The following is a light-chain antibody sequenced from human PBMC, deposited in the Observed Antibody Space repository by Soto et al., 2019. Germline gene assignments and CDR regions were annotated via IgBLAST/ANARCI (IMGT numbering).Light chain of an antibody. CDR2: DAY. CDR3: EQFNSYPLS. CDR1: QGTRSA. Sequence: EARVTITFRPCQGTRSASAWYQQKPGNAPKLLIYDAYCFESEVPSRYSASGSGTDFTLTISSLQPEDFATDYCEQFNSYPLSYGGGTKGDIK. J-gene: IGKJ4*01. V-gene: IGKV1-13*02.